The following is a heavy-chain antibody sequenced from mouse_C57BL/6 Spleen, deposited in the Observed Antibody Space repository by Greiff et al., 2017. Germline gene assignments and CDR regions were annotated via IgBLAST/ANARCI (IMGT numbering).Heavy chain of an antibody. J-gene: IGHJ3*01. CDR2: IDPETGGT. CDR1: GYTFTDYE. Sequence: QVQLKQSGAELVRPGASVTLSCKASGYTFTDYEMHWVKQTPVHGLEWIGAIDPETGGTAYNQKFKGKAILTADKSSSTAYMELRSLTSEDSAVYYGTRYYGSPLFAYWGQGTLVTVSA. D-gene: IGHD1-1*01. CDR3: TRYYGSPLFAY. V-gene: IGHV1-15*01.